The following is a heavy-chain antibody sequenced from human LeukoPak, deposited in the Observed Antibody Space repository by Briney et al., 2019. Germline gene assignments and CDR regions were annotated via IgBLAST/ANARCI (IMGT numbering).Heavy chain of an antibody. D-gene: IGHD3-22*01. CDR2: ITWDGGST. CDR1: GFSFADYT. V-gene: IGHV3-43*01. J-gene: IGHJ4*02. Sequence: ETGGSLRLSCAASGFSFADYTMHWVRQAPGQGLEWVSLITWDGGSTFYADSVNGRFTISSDNAKNSLYLQMNSLRAEDTALYHCARPELRGGKWLPVDYWGQGTLVTVSS. CDR3: ARPELRGGKWLPVDY.